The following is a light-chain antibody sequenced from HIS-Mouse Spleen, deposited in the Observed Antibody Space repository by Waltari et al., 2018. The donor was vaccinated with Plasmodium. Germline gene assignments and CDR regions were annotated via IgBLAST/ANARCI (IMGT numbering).Light chain of an antibody. J-gene: IGKJ1*01. CDR2: GAS. Sequence: EIVMTQSPATLSVSPGERATLSCRASQSGSRNLAWYQQKPGQAPRLLIYGASTRATGSPASVSVSGAGTEFTLTLSSMQSEDFAVYYCQQYNNWPRGTFGQGTKVEIK. CDR3: QQYNNWPRGT. CDR1: QSGSRN. V-gene: IGKV3-15*01.